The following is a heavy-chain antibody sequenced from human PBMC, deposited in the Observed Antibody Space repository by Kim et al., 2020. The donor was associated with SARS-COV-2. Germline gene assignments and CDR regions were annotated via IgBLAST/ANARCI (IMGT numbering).Heavy chain of an antibody. V-gene: IGHV1-69*13. D-gene: IGHD3-10*01. CDR1: GGTFSSYA. Sequence: SVKVSCKASGGTFSSYAISWVRQAPGQGLEWMGGITPISGTANYAQRFQGRVTITSDESTSTAYMELSSLSSGDTAVYYCACHYGSGTSRYWGQGTPVT. J-gene: IGHJ4*02. CDR2: ITPISGTA. CDR3: ACHYGSGTSRY.